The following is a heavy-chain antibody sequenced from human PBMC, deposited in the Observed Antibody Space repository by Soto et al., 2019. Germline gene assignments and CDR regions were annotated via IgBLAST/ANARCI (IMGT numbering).Heavy chain of an antibody. CDR2: ISGRGDTI. J-gene: IGHJ4*02. Sequence: EVQLLESGGGLVQPGGSLRLSCAASGFIFSSYAMNWVRQAPGKGLDWVSGISGRGDTIHYADSVKGRFTISRDNAQNTLYLQMNSLRAEDTAVYYCAKHRYCSGECSEGFANRGQGTLVIVSS. D-gene: IGHD2-15*01. CDR1: GFIFSSYA. CDR3: AKHRYCSGECSEGFAN. V-gene: IGHV3-23*01.